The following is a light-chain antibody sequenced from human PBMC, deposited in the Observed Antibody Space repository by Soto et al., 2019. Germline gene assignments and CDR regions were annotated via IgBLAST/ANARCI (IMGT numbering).Light chain of an antibody. Sequence: EIVMTQSPDTLSVSPGERGARSGRASQSVTSSLAWYQQRLGQAPRLLIYGASTRATGVPARFSGSGSGTVFTLTISSLQSEDFAVYYCQQYSTWPRTFGQGTKVDI. J-gene: IGKJ1*01. V-gene: IGKV3-15*01. CDR1: QSVTSS. CDR2: GAS. CDR3: QQYSTWPRT.